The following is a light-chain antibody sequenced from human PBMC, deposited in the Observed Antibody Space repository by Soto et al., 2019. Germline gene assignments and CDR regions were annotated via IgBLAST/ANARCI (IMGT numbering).Light chain of an antibody. J-gene: IGKJ1*01. CDR2: DAS. CDR3: QQYDSPART. CDR1: QSVTTY. Sequence: EIVLTQSPATLSVSPGERATLSCRASQSVTTYLAWYQQKPGKAPRLLIYDASNGDTGIPARFSGSGSGTDFTLTISRLQPEDFAIYYCQQYDSPARTFGQGTKVDI. V-gene: IGKV3-11*01.